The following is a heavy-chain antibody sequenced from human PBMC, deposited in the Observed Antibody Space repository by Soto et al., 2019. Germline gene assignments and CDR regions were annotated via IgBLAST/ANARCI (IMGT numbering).Heavy chain of an antibody. J-gene: IGHJ3*01. CDR2: ISAFNGYT. CDR1: GYIFNKYG. Sequence: PSVKVSCKASGYIFNKYGFNWVRQAPGQGLEWMGRISAFNGYTNFAQKFQGRVTLTTDTSTNTAYMELSSLRSDDTAIYYCARGRGVVIPAGTPDAFDVWGQGTMVTVSS. V-gene: IGHV1-18*01. D-gene: IGHD2-21*01. CDR3: ARGRGVVIPAGTPDAFDV.